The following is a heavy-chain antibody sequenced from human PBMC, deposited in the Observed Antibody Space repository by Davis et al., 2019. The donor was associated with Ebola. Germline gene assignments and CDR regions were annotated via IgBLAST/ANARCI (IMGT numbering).Heavy chain of an antibody. CDR1: GFSLSTSGMC. CDR2: IDWDDDK. V-gene: IGHV2-70*12. CDR3: AHIGDHSSGWNLDY. Sequence: SGPTLVKPTQTLTLTCTFSGFSLSTSGMCVSWIRQPPGKALEWLARIDWDDDKYYSTSLKTRLTISKDTSKNQVVLTMTNMDPVDTATYYCAHIGDHSSGWNLDYWGQGTLVTVSS. D-gene: IGHD6-19*01. J-gene: IGHJ4*02.